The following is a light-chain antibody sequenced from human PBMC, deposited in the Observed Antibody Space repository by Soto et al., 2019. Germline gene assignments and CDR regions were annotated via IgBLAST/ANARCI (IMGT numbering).Light chain of an antibody. CDR2: AAS. V-gene: IGKV3D-15*01. J-gene: IGKJ1*01. CDR3: RQYNNWPL. CDR1: QTIRHNY. Sequence: EIVMTQSPATLSVSPGEGATLSCRASQTIRHNYLAWYQQKPGQAPRLLIYAASSRATGIPDRLSGSGSRTEFTLTISRMEPEDFAVYYCRQYNNWPLFGQGTKVDI.